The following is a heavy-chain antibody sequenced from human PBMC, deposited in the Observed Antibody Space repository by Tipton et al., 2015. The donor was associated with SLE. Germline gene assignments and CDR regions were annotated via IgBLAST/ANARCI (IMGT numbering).Heavy chain of an antibody. CDR3: ARDEYRYDTTGYHLLGHFDF. D-gene: IGHD3-22*01. CDR2: IFHTGSG. V-gene: IGHV4-31*03. Sequence: TLSLTCTVSGGSISGSAYYWNWIRQHPEKGLEWIGYIFHTGSGYFNPSLKSRVTISVDTSKNQFSLNLSSVTAADTAVYYCARDEYRYDTTGYHLLGHFDFWGQGTLVTVSS. J-gene: IGHJ4*02. CDR1: GGSISGSAYY.